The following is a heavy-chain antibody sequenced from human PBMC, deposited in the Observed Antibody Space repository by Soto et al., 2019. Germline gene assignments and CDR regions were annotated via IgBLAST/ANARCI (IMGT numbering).Heavy chain of an antibody. CDR3: ARDPGYSSSWVYYYYYMDV. Sequence: QVQLVQSGAEVKKPGASVKVSCKASGYTFTSYGISWVRQAPGQGLEWMGWISAHNGNTSYAQKLQGRVTMTTDTSTSTADMELRSLRSDDTAVYYCARDPGYSSSWVYYYYYMDVWGKGTTVTVS. CDR1: GYTFTSYG. D-gene: IGHD6-13*01. V-gene: IGHV1-18*01. J-gene: IGHJ6*03. CDR2: ISAHNGNT.